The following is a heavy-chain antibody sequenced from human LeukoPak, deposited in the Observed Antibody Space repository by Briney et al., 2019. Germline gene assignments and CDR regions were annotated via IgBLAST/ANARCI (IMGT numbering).Heavy chain of an antibody. D-gene: IGHD1-26*01. CDR2: IIPIFGTA. V-gene: IGHV1-69*13. J-gene: IGHJ6*03. Sequence: GASVKVSCKASEGTFSSYAISWVRQAPGQGLEWMGGIIPIFGTANYAQKFQGRVTITADESTSTAYMELSSLRSEGTAVYYCARGSRSYYYYYYYYMDVWGKGTTVTVSS. CDR3: ARGSRSYYYYYYYYMDV. CDR1: EGTFSSYA.